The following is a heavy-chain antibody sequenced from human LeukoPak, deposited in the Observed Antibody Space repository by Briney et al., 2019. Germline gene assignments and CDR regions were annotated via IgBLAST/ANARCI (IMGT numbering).Heavy chain of an antibody. CDR1: GGSFSGYY. CDR3: ARIRRGAAASDH. V-gene: IGHV4-34*01. D-gene: IGHD6-13*01. CDR2: INHSGST. J-gene: IGHJ4*02. Sequence: SETLSLTCAVYGGSFSGYYWSWIRQPPGKGLEWIGEINHSGSTNYNPSLKSRVTISVDTSKDQFSLKLSSVTAADTAVYYCARIRRGAAASDHWGQGTLVTVSS.